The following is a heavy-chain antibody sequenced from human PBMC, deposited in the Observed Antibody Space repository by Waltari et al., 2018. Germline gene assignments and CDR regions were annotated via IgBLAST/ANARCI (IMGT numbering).Heavy chain of an antibody. J-gene: IGHJ3*02. CDR3: AREGYSFTIFGVVPTAFDI. V-gene: IGHV1-69*05. CDR2: VIPIVGTA. Sequence: QVQLVQSGAEVKKPGSPVKVSFKASGGTFSSYAISWVRQAPGQGLEWMGGVIPIVGTASYAQKLQGIVTITTDESTSTAYMELSRLSSDDTAVYYCAREGYSFTIFGVVPTAFDIWGQGTMVTVSS. CDR1: GGTFSSYA. D-gene: IGHD3-3*01.